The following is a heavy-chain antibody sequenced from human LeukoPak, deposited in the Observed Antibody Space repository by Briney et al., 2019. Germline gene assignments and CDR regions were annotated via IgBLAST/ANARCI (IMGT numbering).Heavy chain of an antibody. D-gene: IGHD6-13*01. V-gene: IGHV3-66*01. CDR3: ARVWQQLPSVDY. CDR1: GFTFSSYA. J-gene: IGHJ4*02. Sequence: GGSLSLSCAASGFTFSSYAMSWVRQAPGKGLEWISVIYCGGSTYYADSVKGRFTISRDNSKNPLYLQMNSLRAEDTAVYYCARVWQQLPSVDYWAREPWSPSPQ. CDR2: IYCGGST.